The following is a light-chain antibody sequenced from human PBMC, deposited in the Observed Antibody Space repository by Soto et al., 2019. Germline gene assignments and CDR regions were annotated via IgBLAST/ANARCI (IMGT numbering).Light chain of an antibody. Sequence: DIQMTPSPSSLSASVGDRVTITCRASQSISSYLNWYQQKPGKAPKLLIYAASSLQSGVPSRFSGSGSGTDFTLTISSLQPEDFATHYCQQSYSTPYTFGQGTKLEIK. CDR2: AAS. CDR3: QQSYSTPYT. CDR1: QSISSY. V-gene: IGKV1-39*01. J-gene: IGKJ2*01.